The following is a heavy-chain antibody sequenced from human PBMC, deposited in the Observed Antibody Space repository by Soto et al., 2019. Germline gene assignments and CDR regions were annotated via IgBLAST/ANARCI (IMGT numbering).Heavy chain of an antibody. CDR2: IYTSGST. V-gene: IGHV4-4*07. CDR1: GGSISSYY. D-gene: IGHD6-19*01. Sequence: KTSETLSLTCTVSGGSISSYYWSWIRQPAGKGLEWIGRIYTSGSTNYNPSLKSRVTMSVDTSKNQFSLKLSSVTAADTAVYYCARGGGIAVAVHFDYWGQGTLVTVSS. CDR3: ARGGGIAVAVHFDY. J-gene: IGHJ4*02.